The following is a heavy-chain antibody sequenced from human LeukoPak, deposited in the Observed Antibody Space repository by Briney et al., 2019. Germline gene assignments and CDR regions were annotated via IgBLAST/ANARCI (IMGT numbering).Heavy chain of an antibody. CDR2: IESDGGT. D-gene: IGHD3-22*01. V-gene: IGHV3-74*01. J-gene: IGHJ1*01. CDR3: ARAPSEIGGYYPEYFRH. Sequence: PGGSLRLSCAASGFTFSTYWMHWVRQAPGKGLVWAPRIESDGGTNYADSVKGRFTISRDNAKKTVSLQMNSLRPEDTGVYYCARAPSEIGGYYPEYFRHWGQGTLVTVSS. CDR1: GFTFSTYW.